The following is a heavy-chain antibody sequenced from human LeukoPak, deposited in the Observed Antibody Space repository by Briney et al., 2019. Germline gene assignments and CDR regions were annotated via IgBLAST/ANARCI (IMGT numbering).Heavy chain of an antibody. Sequence: GSVNVSSKTSGDSFTVYYIDGGREGPGEGLEWRGGINTNSGRTSHEQKFQPRVTMPRDTSITQVHMELRWLTSDDTAVYHCARADRLHGGPYLIGPWGQGTLVTVSS. CDR3: ARADRLHGGPYLIGP. D-gene: IGHD2-21*01. CDR2: INTNSGRT. CDR1: GDSFTVYY. V-gene: IGHV1-2*02. J-gene: IGHJ5*02.